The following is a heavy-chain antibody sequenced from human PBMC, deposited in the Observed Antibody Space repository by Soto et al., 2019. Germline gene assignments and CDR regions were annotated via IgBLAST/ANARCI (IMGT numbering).Heavy chain of an antibody. V-gene: IGHV3-7*01. CDR2: IKQDGSEK. CDR1: GFTFTNYW. CDR3: ARPALREHLDY. J-gene: IGHJ4*02. Sequence: GGSLRLSCVASGFTFTNYWMTWVRQAPGKGLEWVANIKQDGSEKQFVDSVKGRFTISRDNAKNSLYLQMNSLRAEDTAVYYCARPALREHLDYWGQGALVTVSS. D-gene: IGHD3-16*01.